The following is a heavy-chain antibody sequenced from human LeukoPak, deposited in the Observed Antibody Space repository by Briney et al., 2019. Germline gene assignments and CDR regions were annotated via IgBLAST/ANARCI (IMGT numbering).Heavy chain of an antibody. CDR3: AKRGDSSGYYYNFDY. J-gene: IGHJ4*02. Sequence: GGSLRLSCAASGFIVSSNYMSWVRQAPGKGLEWVSAISGSGGSTYYANSVKGRFTISRDNSKNTLYLQMNSLRAEDTAVYYCAKRGDSSGYYYNFDYWGQGTLVTVSS. V-gene: IGHV3-23*01. CDR1: GFIVSSNY. CDR2: ISGSGGST. D-gene: IGHD3-22*01.